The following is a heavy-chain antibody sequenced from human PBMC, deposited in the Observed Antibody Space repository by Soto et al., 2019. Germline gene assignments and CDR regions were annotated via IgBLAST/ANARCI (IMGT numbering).Heavy chain of an antibody. CDR3: ARAEYYYGSGSYYHI. V-gene: IGHV4-34*01. D-gene: IGHD3-10*01. CDR2: INHSGST. Sequence: SETLSLTCAVYGGSFSGYYWSWIRQPPGKGLEWIGEINHSGSTNYSPSLKSRVTISVDTSKNQFSLKLSSVTAADTAVYYCARAEYYYGSGSYYHIWGQGTMVTVSS. CDR1: GGSFSGYY. J-gene: IGHJ3*02.